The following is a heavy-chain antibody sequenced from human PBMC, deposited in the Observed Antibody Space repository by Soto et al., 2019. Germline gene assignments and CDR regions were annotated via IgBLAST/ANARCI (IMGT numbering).Heavy chain of an antibody. J-gene: IGHJ4*02. D-gene: IGHD3-16*01. CDR3: AKDGGLGRFDY. CDR2: MSGSGSGT. V-gene: IGHV3-23*01. Sequence: GSLRLSCAACGCNLSIYAMNWVRQAPGKGLEWVSAMSGSGSGTHYADSVKGRFTISRDNPKNTVYLQMNSLRGEDTAVYYCAKDGGLGRFDYWGQRALVTVSS. CDR1: GCNLSIYA.